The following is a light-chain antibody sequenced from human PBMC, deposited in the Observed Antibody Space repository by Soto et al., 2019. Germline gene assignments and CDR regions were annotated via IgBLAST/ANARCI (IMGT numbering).Light chain of an antibody. J-gene: IGLJ2*01. CDR1: SSDIGDYNF. CDR3: SSYTSNTTLV. CDR2: DVS. V-gene: IGLV2-14*01. Sequence: QSALTQPAAVSESPGQSITISCTGTSSDIGDYNFVSWYQQHPGKAPQLMIYDVSYRPSGVSHRLSGSKSGNTSSLTSSWLQTEDEDDYYGSSYTSNTTLVFGGGTKLTVL.